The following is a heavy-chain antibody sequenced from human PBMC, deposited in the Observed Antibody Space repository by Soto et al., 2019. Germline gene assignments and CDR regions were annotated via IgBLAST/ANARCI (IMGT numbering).Heavy chain of an antibody. CDR2: ISSSGSTI. D-gene: IGHD3-9*01. Sequence: GGSLILSCAASGFTFSSYEMNWVRQAPGKGLEWVSYISSSGSTIYYADSVKGRFTISRDNAKNSLYLQMNSLRAEDTAVYYCARAFDDFLTGYPGCILEYWCPGTLVTVA. CDR3: ARAFDDFLTGYPGCILEY. V-gene: IGHV3-48*03. J-gene: IGHJ4*02. CDR1: GFTFSSYE.